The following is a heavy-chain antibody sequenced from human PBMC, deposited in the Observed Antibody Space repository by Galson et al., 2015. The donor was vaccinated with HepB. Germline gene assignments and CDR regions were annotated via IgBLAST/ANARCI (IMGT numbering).Heavy chain of an antibody. Sequence: PALVKPTQTLTLTCTFSGFSLSTSGVGVGWIRQPPGKALEWLALIYWDDDKRYSPSLKSRLTITKDTSKNQVVLTMTNMDPVDTATYYCALAILYYYDSSGYYRNGGYFQHWGQGTLVTVSS. D-gene: IGHD3-22*01. J-gene: IGHJ1*01. CDR1: GFSLSTSGVG. CDR2: IYWDDDK. CDR3: ALAILYYYDSSGYYRNGGYFQH. V-gene: IGHV2-5*02.